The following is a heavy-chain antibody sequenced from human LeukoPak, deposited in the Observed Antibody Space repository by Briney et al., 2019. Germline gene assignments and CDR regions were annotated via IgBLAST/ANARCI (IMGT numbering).Heavy chain of an antibody. CDR3: ARASPPRRISSRYYFDY. D-gene: IGHD3-3*02. J-gene: IGHJ4*02. CDR2: INPNSGGT. CDR1: GYTFTGYY. Sequence: ASVKVSCKASGYTFTGYYIHWVRQAPGQGLEWMGWINPNSGGTNYAQKFQGRVTMTRGTSISTAYMELSRLRSDDTAVYYCARASPPRRISSRYYFDYWGQGTLVTVSS. V-gene: IGHV1-2*02.